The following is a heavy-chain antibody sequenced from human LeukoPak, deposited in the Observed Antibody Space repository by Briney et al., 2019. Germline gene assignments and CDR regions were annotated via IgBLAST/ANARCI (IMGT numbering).Heavy chain of an antibody. V-gene: IGHV4-39*01. CDR1: GXSISSSSYY. CDR3: ARQIKPSSGWYLNWFDP. Sequence: SETLSLTCAVSGXSISSSSYYWGWIRQPPGKGLEWIGSIYYSGSTYYNPSLKSRVTISVDTSKNQFSLKLSSVTAADTAVYYCARQIKPSSGWYLNWFDPWGQGTLVTVSS. D-gene: IGHD6-19*01. J-gene: IGHJ5*02. CDR2: IYYSGST.